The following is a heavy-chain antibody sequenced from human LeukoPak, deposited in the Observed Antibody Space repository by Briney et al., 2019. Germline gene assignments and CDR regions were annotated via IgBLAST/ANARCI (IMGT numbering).Heavy chain of an antibody. CDR1: GYTFTSYD. D-gene: IGHD2-15*01. Sequence: ASVKVSCKASGYTFTSYDINWVRQATGQGLEWMGWMNPNSGGTNYAQKFQGRVTMTRDTSISTAYMELSRLRSDDTAVYYCARDGLGYLQFGPWGQGTLVTVSS. CDR2: MNPNSGGT. CDR3: ARDGLGYLQFGP. J-gene: IGHJ5*02. V-gene: IGHV1-2*02.